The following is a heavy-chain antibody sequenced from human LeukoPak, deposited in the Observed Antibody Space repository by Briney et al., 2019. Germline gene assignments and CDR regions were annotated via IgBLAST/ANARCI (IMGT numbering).Heavy chain of an antibody. CDR1: GFTFSSYA. J-gene: IGHJ4*02. V-gene: IGHV3-23*01. CDR2: ISGGGGST. CDR3: AKTYDFWSGYYSIQYYFDY. D-gene: IGHD3-3*01. Sequence: PGGSLRLSCAASGFTFSSYAMSWVRQAPGKGLGWVSAISGGGGSTYYADSVKGRFTTSRDNSKNTLYLQMNSLRAEDTAVYYCAKTYDFWSGYYSIQYYFDYWGQGTLVTVSS.